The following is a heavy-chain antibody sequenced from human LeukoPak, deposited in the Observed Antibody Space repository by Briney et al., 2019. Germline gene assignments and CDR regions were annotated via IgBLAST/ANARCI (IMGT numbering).Heavy chain of an antibody. J-gene: IGHJ5*02. CDR1: GYTFTSYD. D-gene: IGHD6-19*01. CDR3: AITGYSSGWYNWFDP. V-gene: IGHV1-8*01. Sequence: ASVKVSCKASGYTFTSYDINWVRQATGQGLEWMGWMNPNSGNTGYAQKFQGRVTMTRNTSISTAYMELSSLRSEDTAVYYCAITGYSSGWYNWFDPWGQGTLVTVSS. CDR2: MNPNSGNT.